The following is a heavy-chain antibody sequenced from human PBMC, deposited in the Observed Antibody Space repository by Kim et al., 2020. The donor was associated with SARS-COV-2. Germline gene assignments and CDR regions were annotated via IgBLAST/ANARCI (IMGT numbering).Heavy chain of an antibody. CDR1: GFRLSDQY. Sequence: GGSLRLSCAASGFRLSDQYMDWVRQAPGKGLEWVGRARNKANGYSPQYAASVNGRFTISRDDSKNSLYLQLNGLKTEDTAVYYCTGDLVGPTGMAYWGQGTLVTVSS. V-gene: IGHV3-72*01. D-gene: IGHD1-26*01. CDR3: TGDLVGPTGMAY. J-gene: IGHJ4*02. CDR2: ARNKANGYSP.